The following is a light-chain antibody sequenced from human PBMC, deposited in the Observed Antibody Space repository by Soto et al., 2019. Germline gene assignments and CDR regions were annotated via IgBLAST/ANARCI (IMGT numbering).Light chain of an antibody. Sequence: QSALTQPASVSGSPGQSITISCTGTSSDVGGYNYVSWYHQHPGKAPKLMIYDVSNRPSGVSNRFSGSKSGNTASLTISGLQAEDEADYYCSSYTSSSTLVGFGGGNKLTVL. CDR2: DVS. V-gene: IGLV2-14*01. CDR3: SSYTSSSTLVG. J-gene: IGLJ2*01. CDR1: SSDVGGYNY.